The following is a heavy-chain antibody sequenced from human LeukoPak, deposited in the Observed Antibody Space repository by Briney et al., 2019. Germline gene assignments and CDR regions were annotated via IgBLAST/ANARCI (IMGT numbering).Heavy chain of an antibody. CDR2: ISYDGSNK. CDR3: ASARSYYYYGMDV. CDR1: GFTFSSYA. V-gene: IGHV3-30*04. J-gene: IGHJ6*02. Sequence: PGGSLRLPCAASGFTFSSYAMHWAPQAPGKGLEWVAVISYDGSNKYYADSVKGRFTISRDNSKNTLYLQMNSLRAEDTAVYYCASARSYYYYGMDVWGQGTTVTVSS.